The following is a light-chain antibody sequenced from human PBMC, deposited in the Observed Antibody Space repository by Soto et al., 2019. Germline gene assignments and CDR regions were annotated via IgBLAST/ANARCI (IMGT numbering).Light chain of an antibody. CDR2: TSN. V-gene: IGLV1-44*01. J-gene: IGLJ2*01. Sequence: QSVLTQPPSASGTPGQRVTISCSGSSSNIGSNTVNWYQQLPGTAPKLLIYTSNQRPSGVPDRISGSKSGTSASLAISGLQAEDEADYYCQSYDNSLSGWVFGGGTKLTVL. CDR3: QSYDNSLSGWV. CDR1: SSNIGSNT.